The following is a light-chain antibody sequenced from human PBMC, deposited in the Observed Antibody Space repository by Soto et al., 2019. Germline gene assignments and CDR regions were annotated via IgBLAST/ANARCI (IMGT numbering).Light chain of an antibody. CDR3: QQCICAPLT. V-gene: IGKV1-39*01. Sequence: DIQMTQSPSSLSASVGARVTITCRANQIINNYLNWYQQKPGKAPKLLIYAASSLQSGAPSRFSGSGSGTDFTLTISSLQPEDSASYFGQQCICAPLTFGGGTKVEVK. CDR1: QIINNY. J-gene: IGKJ4*01. CDR2: AAS.